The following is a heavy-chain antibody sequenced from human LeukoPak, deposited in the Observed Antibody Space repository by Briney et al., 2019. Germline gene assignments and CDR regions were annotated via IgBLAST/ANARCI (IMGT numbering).Heavy chain of an antibody. J-gene: IGHJ4*02. Sequence: GASVKVSCKASGYTFTGYYMHWVRQAPGQGLEWMGWINPNSGGTNYAQKFQGRVTMTRDTSTSTVYMELSSLRSEDTAVYYCARGGSYFDYWGQGTLVTVSS. CDR2: INPNSGGT. D-gene: IGHD1-26*01. V-gene: IGHV1-2*02. CDR1: GYTFTGYY. CDR3: ARGGSYFDY.